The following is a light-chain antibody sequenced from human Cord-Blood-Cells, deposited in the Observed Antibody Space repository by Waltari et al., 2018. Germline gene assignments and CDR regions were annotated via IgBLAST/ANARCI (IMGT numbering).Light chain of an antibody. Sequence: SYELTQPPSVSVSPGQTARITCSGDALPKQYAYWYQQKPGQAPVLGIYKDRERPSGIPERFSGSSSGTTVTLTISGVQAEDEADYYCQSADSSGTYHWVFGGGTKLTVL. CDR2: KDR. CDR3: QSADSSGTYHWV. V-gene: IGLV3-25*03. J-gene: IGLJ3*02. CDR1: ALPKQY.